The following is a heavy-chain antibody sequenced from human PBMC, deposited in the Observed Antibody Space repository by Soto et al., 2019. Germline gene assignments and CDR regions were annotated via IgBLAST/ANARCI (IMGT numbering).Heavy chain of an antibody. CDR3: AKSFSSNWYDYFDY. CDR1: GITFIADA. D-gene: IGHD6-13*01. J-gene: IGHJ4*02. V-gene: IGHV3-23*01. Sequence: GGSLRLSCAASGITFIADAMSWVRQAPGKGLEWVSAISGSGATTYYADSVKGRFTISRDKSKNTLYLQMNSLRAEDMALYYCAKSFSSNWYDYFDYWGQGSLVTVSS. CDR2: ISGSGATT.